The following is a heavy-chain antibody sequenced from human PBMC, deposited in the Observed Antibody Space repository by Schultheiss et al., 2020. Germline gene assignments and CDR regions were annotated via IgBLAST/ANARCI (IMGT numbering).Heavy chain of an antibody. D-gene: IGHD5-18*01. J-gene: IGHJ4*02. Sequence: GGSLRLSCAASGFTVSSNYMSWVRQAPGKGLEWVSVISGSGGSTYYADSVKGRFTISRDNSKNTLYLQMNSLRAEDTAVYYCARDLGGYSYGLNYWGQGTLVTVSS. CDR1: GFTVSSNY. V-gene: IGHV3-53*05. CDR2: ISGSGGST. CDR3: ARDLGGYSYGLNY.